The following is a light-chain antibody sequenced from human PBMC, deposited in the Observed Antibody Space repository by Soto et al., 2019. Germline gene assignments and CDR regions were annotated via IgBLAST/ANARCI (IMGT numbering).Light chain of an antibody. J-gene: IGKJ5*01. CDR3: HQYGSSPPIS. CDR2: GAS. CDR1: QSVSSSY. Sequence: VLTQSPGTLSLSPGERATLSCRASQSVSSSYLAWYQQKPGQAPRLLIYGASSRATGIPDRFSASGSGAAFTLTMIKLEPEDFAVYYCHQYGSSPPISFGQGTRLEIK. V-gene: IGKV3-20*01.